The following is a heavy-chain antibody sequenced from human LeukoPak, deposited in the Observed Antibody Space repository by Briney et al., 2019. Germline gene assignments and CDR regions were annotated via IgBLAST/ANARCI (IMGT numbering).Heavy chain of an antibody. CDR1: GGSINSYY. Sequence: SETLSLTCTVSGGSINSYYWTWIRQPAGKGLEWIGRIYTGGSTNYNPSLESRVTMSVDTSKNQFSLKLNSVTAADTAVYYCARAASTYYYDSSGYSRAWAFDIWGQGTMVTVSS. CDR2: IYTGGST. CDR3: ARAASTYYYDSSGYSRAWAFDI. V-gene: IGHV4-4*07. J-gene: IGHJ3*02. D-gene: IGHD3-22*01.